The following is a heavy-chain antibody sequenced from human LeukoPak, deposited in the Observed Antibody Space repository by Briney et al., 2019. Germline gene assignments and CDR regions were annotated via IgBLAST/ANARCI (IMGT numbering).Heavy chain of an antibody. V-gene: IGHV3-48*03. CDR2: ISDNGVTI. Sequence: GGSLRLSCAASGFTFSSYEMNWVRQAPGKGLEWISYISDNGVTIYYADSVKGRFTISRDNAKNSLYLQMNSLSAEDTAVYYCAGELGYCSGGDYWGQGTLVTVSS. D-gene: IGHD2-15*01. CDR1: GFTFSSYE. J-gene: IGHJ4*02. CDR3: AGELGYCSGGDY.